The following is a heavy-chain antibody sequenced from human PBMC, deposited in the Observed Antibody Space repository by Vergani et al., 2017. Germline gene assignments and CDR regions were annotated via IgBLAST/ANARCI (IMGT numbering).Heavy chain of an antibody. Sequence: EVQLVESGGGLVQPGGSLRLSCAASGFTFSSYEMNWVRQAPGKGLEWVSYISSSGSSIYYADSVKGRFTISRDSAKNSLYLQMNSLRAEDTAVYYCARKLLYSYAFDIWGQGTMVTVSS. V-gene: IGHV3-48*03. CDR1: GFTFSSYE. CDR3: ARKLLYSYAFDI. D-gene: IGHD2-2*02. J-gene: IGHJ3*02. CDR2: ISSSGSSI.